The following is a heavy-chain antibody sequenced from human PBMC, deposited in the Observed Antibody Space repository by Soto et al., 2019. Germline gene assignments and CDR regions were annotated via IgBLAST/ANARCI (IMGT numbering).Heavy chain of an antibody. CDR2: INPHDGST. V-gene: IGHV1-46*03. CDR1: GYTFTYFY. J-gene: IGHJ5*02. Sequence: ASVKVSCKASGYTFTYFYVHWLRQAPGQGPEWMGMINPHDGSTTYAQKFQGRVTMTRDTSTSTVYIELSSLRSQDTAVYYCARAGQQLVRGWFDPWGQGTLVTV. CDR3: ARAGQQLVRGWFDP. D-gene: IGHD6-13*01.